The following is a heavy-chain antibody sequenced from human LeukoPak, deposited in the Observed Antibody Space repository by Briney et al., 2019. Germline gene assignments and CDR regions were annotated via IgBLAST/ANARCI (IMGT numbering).Heavy chain of an antibody. J-gene: IGHJ4*02. CDR3: ARNAGDQIYFDY. D-gene: IGHD7-27*01. CDR2: IYYSGST. V-gene: IGHV4-59*01. Sequence: KPSETLPPTCTVSGGSISSYYWSWIRQPPGKGLEWIGYIYYSGSTNYNPSLKSRVTISVGTSKNQFSLKLSSVTAADTAVYYCARNAGDQIYFDYWGQGTLVTVSS. CDR1: GGSISSYY.